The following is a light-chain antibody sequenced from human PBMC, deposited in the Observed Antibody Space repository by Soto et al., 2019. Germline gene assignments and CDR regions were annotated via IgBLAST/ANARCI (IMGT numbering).Light chain of an antibody. CDR2: EGS. V-gene: IGLV2-23*01. CDR1: SSDVGSYKF. Sequence: QSALTQPASVSGSPGQSITISCTGTSSDVGSYKFVSWYQQHPGKAPKLMIYEGSKRLSGVSNRFSGSKSGNTASLTISGLQAEDEADYYCCSYAGDSAWVFGGGTKVTVL. J-gene: IGLJ3*02. CDR3: CSYAGDSAWV.